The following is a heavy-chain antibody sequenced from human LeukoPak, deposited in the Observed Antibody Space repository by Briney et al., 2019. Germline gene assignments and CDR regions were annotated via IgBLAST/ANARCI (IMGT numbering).Heavy chain of an antibody. CDR2: ISGSGSST. CDR1: GLSFSRYA. Sequence: GGSLRLSCVASGLSFSRYAMSWVRQAPGKGLEWVSTISGSGSSTYYADSVKGRFTISRDSSKNRLYLQMNSLRAEDTAVYYCAKDDHGGSGWRDYFDYWGQGTLVTVSS. V-gene: IGHV3-23*01. CDR3: AKDDHGGSGWRDYFDY. D-gene: IGHD6-19*01. J-gene: IGHJ4*02.